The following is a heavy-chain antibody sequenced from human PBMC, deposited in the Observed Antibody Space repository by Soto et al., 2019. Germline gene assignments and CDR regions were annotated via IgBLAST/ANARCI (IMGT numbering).Heavy chain of an antibody. D-gene: IGHD4-4*01. J-gene: IGHJ6*02. Sequence: GSSVNVSCKASGYTFTSYGISWVRQAPGQGLEWMGWISAYNGNTNYAQMLQERVTISRDMSTSTAYMELSSLRLEDTAVYYCARGSSTVTANYYDMDVWGQGTTVTVSS. CDR2: ISAYNGNT. V-gene: IGHV1-18*01. CDR1: GYTFTSYG. CDR3: ARGSSTVTANYYDMDV.